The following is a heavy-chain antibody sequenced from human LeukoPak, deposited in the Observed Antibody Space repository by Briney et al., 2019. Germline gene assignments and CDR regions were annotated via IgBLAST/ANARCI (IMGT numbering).Heavy chain of an antibody. J-gene: IGHJ5*02. CDR2: INHSGST. Sequence: SETLSLTCAVYGGSFSGYYWSWIRQPPGKGLEWIGEINHSGSTNYNPSPKSRVTISVDTSKNQFSLKLSSVTAADTAVYYCARGNRVYGSGSYYKSPNWFDPWGQGTLVTVSS. D-gene: IGHD3-10*01. CDR1: GGSFSGYY. CDR3: ARGNRVYGSGSYYKSPNWFDP. V-gene: IGHV4-34*01.